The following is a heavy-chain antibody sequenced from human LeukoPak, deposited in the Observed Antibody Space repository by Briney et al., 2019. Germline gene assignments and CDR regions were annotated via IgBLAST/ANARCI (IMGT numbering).Heavy chain of an antibody. V-gene: IGHV4-38-2*02. CDR3: ARLRRYSSSWYSDYYYYMDV. D-gene: IGHD6-13*01. CDR2: IYYSGST. J-gene: IGHJ6*03. Sequence: SETLSPTCTVSGYSISSGYYWGWIRQPPGKGLEWIGSIYYSGSTYYNPSLKSRVTISVDTSKNQFSLKLSSVTAADTAVYYCARLRRYSSSWYSDYYYYMDVWGKGTTVTISS. CDR1: GYSISSGYY.